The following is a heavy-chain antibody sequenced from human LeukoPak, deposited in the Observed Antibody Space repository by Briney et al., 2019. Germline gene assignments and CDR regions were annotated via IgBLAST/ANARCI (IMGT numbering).Heavy chain of an antibody. CDR3: ATRGDILTGYPYYFDY. D-gene: IGHD3-9*01. V-gene: IGHV3-74*01. CDR2: INSDGSST. CDR1: GFTFSSSW. Sequence: PGGSLRLSCAASGFTFSSSWMTWVRQAPGKGLVWVSRINSDGSSTSYADSVKGRFTISRDNSKNTLYLQMNSLRAEDTAVYYCATRGDILTGYPYYFDYWGQGTLVTVSS. J-gene: IGHJ4*02.